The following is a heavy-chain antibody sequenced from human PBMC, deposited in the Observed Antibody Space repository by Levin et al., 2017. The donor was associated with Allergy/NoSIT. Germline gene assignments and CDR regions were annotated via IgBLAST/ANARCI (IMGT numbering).Heavy chain of an antibody. V-gene: IGHV3-7*01. J-gene: IGHJ4*02. CDR3: ARDSSTSSWSYYFDY. D-gene: IGHD6-13*01. Sequence: GGSLRLSCAASGFTFSSYWMTWVRQAPGKGLEWVANIKQDGSEKYYVDSVKGRFTISRDNAKNSLYLQMNSLRAEDTAVYYCARDSSTSSWSYYFDYWGQGTLVTVSS. CDR2: IKQDGSEK. CDR1: GFTFSSYW.